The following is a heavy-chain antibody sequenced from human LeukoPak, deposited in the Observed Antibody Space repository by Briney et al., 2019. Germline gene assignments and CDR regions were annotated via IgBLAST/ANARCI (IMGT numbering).Heavy chain of an antibody. Sequence: PSETLSLTCTVSGNSISSGDNYWSWILQPAGKGLEWIGRIYTSGSTNYNPSLNSRVTISVDTSKNQFSLKLSSVTAADTAVYYCASGSGSPGWGQGTLVTVSS. CDR2: IYTSGST. V-gene: IGHV4-61*02. J-gene: IGHJ4*02. CDR3: ASGSGSPG. D-gene: IGHD1-26*01. CDR1: GNSISSGDNY.